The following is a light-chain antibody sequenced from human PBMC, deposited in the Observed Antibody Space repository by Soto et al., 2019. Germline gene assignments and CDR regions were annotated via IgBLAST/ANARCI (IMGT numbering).Light chain of an antibody. CDR1: ESVSSNY. Sequence: DIVMTQSPGTLSLSPGEGATLSCRASESVSSNYLAWYQQKPGQPPRLLIYGASSRATGIPDRFSGSGSGTDFTLIISRLEPEDFAVFYCQQYGTSPFTFGPGTKVDIK. V-gene: IGKV3-20*01. J-gene: IGKJ3*01. CDR3: QQYGTSPFT. CDR2: GAS.